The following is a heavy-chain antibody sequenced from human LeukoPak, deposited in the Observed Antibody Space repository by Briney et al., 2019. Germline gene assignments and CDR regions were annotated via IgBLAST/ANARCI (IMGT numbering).Heavy chain of an antibody. V-gene: IGHV3-74*01. J-gene: IGHJ4*02. CDR1: GFTFSSYW. Sequence: GGSLRLSCAASGFTFSSYWMHWVRQAPGKGLVWVSRINSDGSSRSYADSVKGRFTISRDNAKNTLYLQMNSLRAEDTAVYYCARLGAESTFDYWGQGTLVTVSS. CDR3: ARLGAESTFDY. CDR2: INSDGSSR.